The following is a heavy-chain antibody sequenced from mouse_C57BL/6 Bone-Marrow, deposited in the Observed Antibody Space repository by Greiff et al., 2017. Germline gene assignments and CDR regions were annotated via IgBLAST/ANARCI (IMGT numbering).Heavy chain of an antibody. CDR1: GYTFTNYW. CDR2: MHPNGGSP. Sequence: QVHVKQPGAELVKPGASVKLSCKASGYTFTNYWMNWVKQRPGQGLEWIGMMHPNGGSPDYNEKFKSEATLDVDKSSRTAYMELSSLTSEDSAVYYCASWDFDYWGQGTTLTVSS. D-gene: IGHD4-1*01. V-gene: IGHV1-64*01. CDR3: ASWDFDY. J-gene: IGHJ2*01.